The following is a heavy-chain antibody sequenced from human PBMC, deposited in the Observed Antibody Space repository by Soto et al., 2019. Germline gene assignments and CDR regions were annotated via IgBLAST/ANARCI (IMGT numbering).Heavy chain of an antibody. V-gene: IGHV1-69*01. J-gene: IGHJ6*02. CDR1: GGTFSSYA. CDR2: IIPIFGTA. Sequence: QVQLVQSGAEVKKPGSSVKVSCKASGGTFSSYAISWVRQAPGQGLEWMGGIIPIFGTANYAQKFQGRVTITADESTSTAYMELSSLRSEDTAVYYSARAIIHYRPVATIRNYYYGMDVWGQGTTVTVSS. CDR3: ARAIIHYRPVATIRNYYYGMDV. D-gene: IGHD5-12*01.